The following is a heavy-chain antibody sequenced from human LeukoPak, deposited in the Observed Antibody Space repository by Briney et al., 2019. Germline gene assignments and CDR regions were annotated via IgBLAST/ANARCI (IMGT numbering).Heavy chain of an antibody. CDR3: ARDIWSTLYYYYYGMDV. J-gene: IGHJ6*02. V-gene: IGHV1-18*01. CDR2: INVYNGNT. Sequence: ASVRVSCKASGYTFTNYGINWVRQAPGQGLEWMGWINVYNGNTNYARNLQGRVTMTTDTSTSTVYMELWGLRSDDTAVYYCARDIWSTLYYYYYGMDVWGQGTTVTVSS. CDR1: GYTFTNYG. D-gene: IGHD3-16*01.